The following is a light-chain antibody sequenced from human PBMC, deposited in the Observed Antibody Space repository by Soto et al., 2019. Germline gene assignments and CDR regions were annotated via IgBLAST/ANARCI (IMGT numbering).Light chain of an antibody. Sequence: EIVLTQSPATLSLSPCERATLSCGASQSVGSYLAWYQQKPGQAPRLLIYDVSNRATGIPARFSGSGSGTDFTLTISSLEPEDFAVYYCQQRNTWPPTFGGGTKVEI. CDR1: QSVGSY. CDR2: DVS. CDR3: QQRNTWPPT. J-gene: IGKJ4*01. V-gene: IGKV3-11*01.